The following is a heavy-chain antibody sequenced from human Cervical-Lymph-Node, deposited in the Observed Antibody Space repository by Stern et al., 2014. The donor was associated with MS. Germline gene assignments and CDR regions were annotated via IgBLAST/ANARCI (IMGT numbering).Heavy chain of an antibody. V-gene: IGHV2-5*01. Sequence: ESGPTLAKPTQTLTMTCNLSGFSLSTSGVGVGWIRQPPGQALEWLAVIFWNDEKACSPSLNSGLTITKDTSKNQVVLTMTNMDPVDTATYYCAHSDSPDYSNWKRWGQGTLVTVSS. CDR1: GFSLSTSGVG. J-gene: IGHJ4*02. CDR2: IFWNDEK. CDR3: AHSDSPDYSNWKR. D-gene: IGHD4-11*01.